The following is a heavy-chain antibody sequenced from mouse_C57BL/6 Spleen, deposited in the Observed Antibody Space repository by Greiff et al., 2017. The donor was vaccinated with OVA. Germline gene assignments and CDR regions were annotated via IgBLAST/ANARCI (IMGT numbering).Heavy chain of an antibody. Sequence: VQLQQSGAELVRPGASVKLSCTASGFNIKDYYMHWVKQRPEQGLEWIGRIDPEDGDTEYAPKFQGKATMTADTSSNTAYLQLSSLTSEDTAVYYCAIDVVSSFAYWGQGTLVTVSP. V-gene: IGHV14-1*01. CDR1: GFNIKDYY. J-gene: IGHJ3*01. D-gene: IGHD6-2*01. CDR3: AIDVVSSFAY. CDR2: IDPEDGDT.